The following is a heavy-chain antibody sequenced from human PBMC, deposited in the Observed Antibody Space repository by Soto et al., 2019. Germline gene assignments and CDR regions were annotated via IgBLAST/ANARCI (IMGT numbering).Heavy chain of an antibody. CDR2: INQDGGVT. D-gene: IGHD6-19*01. Sequence: GGSLRLSCVASGFTFMSSFMGWIRQAPGKGLEWVANINQDGGVTYYVDSVEGRFTISRDNTKDSLYLQMNSLRGEDTAIYYCARYYRGSGRYFFDYWGQGTPVTVSS. CDR1: GFTFMSSF. J-gene: IGHJ4*02. V-gene: IGHV3-7*03. CDR3: ARYYRGSGRYFFDY.